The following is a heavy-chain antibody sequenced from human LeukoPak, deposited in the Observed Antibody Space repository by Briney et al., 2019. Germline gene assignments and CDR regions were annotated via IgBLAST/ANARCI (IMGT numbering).Heavy chain of an antibody. V-gene: IGHV4-39*01. D-gene: IGHD4-17*01. CDR3: IRSHGVF. J-gene: IGHJ4*02. CDR1: GGSVSDDTYY. Sequence: SETLSLTCTVSGGSVSDDTYYWGWVRQSPGKGLEWIGLISYSGRSYYTPSLKSRVTITVDTSKNQFSLSLDFVTAADTAVYYCIRSHGVFWGQGTLVTVSS. CDR2: ISYSGRS.